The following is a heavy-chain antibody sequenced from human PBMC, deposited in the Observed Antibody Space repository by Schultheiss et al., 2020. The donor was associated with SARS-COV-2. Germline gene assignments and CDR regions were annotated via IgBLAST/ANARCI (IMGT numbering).Heavy chain of an antibody. CDR1: GFTFSSYW. Sequence: GGSLRLSCAASGFTFSSYWMHWVRQAPGKGLVWVSRINSDGSSTSYADSVKGRFTISRDNAKNSLYLQMNSLRAEDTAVYFCARDRIPGVGAFDIWGQGTVVTVSS. CDR3: ARDRIPGVGAFDI. D-gene: IGHD3-10*01. V-gene: IGHV3-74*01. J-gene: IGHJ3*02. CDR2: INSDGSST.